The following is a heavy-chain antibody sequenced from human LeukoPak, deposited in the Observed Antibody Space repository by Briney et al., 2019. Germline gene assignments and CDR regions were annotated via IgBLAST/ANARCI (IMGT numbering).Heavy chain of an antibody. CDR2: IKQDGSEK. D-gene: IGHD6-19*01. Sequence: QSGGSLRLSCAASGFTFSGYWMSWVRQAPGKGLEWVANIKQDGSEKYYVDSVKGRFTISRDNAKNSLYLQMNSLRAEDTAVYYCASTGMAVAGIGSYYFDYWGQGTLVTVSS. J-gene: IGHJ4*02. V-gene: IGHV3-7*01. CDR1: GFTFSGYW. CDR3: ASTGMAVAGIGSYYFDY.